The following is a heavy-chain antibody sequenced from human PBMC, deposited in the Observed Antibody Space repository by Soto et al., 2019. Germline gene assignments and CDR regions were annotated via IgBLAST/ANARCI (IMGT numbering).Heavy chain of an antibody. CDR1: GFSLSTSGVG. CDR3: AHKGPEDWPLDY. D-gene: IGHD3-9*01. Sequence: QITLKESGPTLVKPTQTLTLTCTFSGFSLSTSGVGVVWIRQPPGKALEWLAVIYWDDNKHYSPSLRSRLTITKDTSKNQVVLTMTNMDPMDTGTYYCAHKGPEDWPLDYWGQGTLVTVSS. CDR2: IYWDDNK. V-gene: IGHV2-5*02. J-gene: IGHJ4*02.